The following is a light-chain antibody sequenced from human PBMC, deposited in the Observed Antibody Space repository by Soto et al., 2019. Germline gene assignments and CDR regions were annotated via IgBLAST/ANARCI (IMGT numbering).Light chain of an antibody. Sequence: EIVLTQSPGTLSLSPGERATLSCRAIQSVSNNYLAWYQQRPGQAPRLLIYGASNRATGIPDRFSGSGSGTDFTLTISRLESEDFVVYYCQQYNSWPPITFGQGTRLEIK. J-gene: IGKJ5*01. CDR2: GAS. V-gene: IGKV3-20*01. CDR3: QQYNSWPPIT. CDR1: QSVSNNY.